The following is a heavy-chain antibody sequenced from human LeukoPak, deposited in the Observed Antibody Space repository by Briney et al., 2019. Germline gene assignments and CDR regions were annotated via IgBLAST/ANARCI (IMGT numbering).Heavy chain of an antibody. J-gene: IGHJ4*02. CDR2: ISSSSSYI. D-gene: IGHD3-3*01. Sequence: GGSLRLSCAASGFTFSSYSMNWVRQAPGKGLEWVSSISSSSSYIYYADSVKGRFTISRDNAKNSLYLQMNSLRAEDTAVYYCARDSLPIYTIFGVVRDYWGQGTLVTVSS. CDR3: ARDSLPIYTIFGVVRDY. V-gene: IGHV3-21*01. CDR1: GFTFSSYS.